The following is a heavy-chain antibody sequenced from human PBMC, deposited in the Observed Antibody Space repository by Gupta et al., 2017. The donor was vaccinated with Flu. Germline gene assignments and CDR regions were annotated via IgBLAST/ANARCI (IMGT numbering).Heavy chain of an antibody. CDR3: ARRITYGKTFDY. Sequence: QLQLQESGPGLVKPSETLSLICTVSGGSISDTSYYWGWIRQPPGKGLEWIGNVGYSGNTFYNPSLKSRVTISVDTSKNRFSLKLSSVTAADTAVYYCARRITYGKTFDYWGQGSLVTVSS. J-gene: IGHJ4*02. CDR1: GGSISDTSYY. V-gene: IGHV4-39*01. D-gene: IGHD2/OR15-2a*01. CDR2: VGYSGNT.